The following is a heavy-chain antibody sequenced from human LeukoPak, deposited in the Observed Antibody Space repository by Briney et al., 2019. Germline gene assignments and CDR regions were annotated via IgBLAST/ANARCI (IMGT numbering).Heavy chain of an antibody. V-gene: IGHV3-7*01. Sequence: GGSLRLSCAASGFTFSSYWMSWVRQAPGKGLEWVANIKQDGSEKYYVDSVKGRFTISRDNAKNSLYLQMYSLRAEDTAVYYCARAAAYYYDSSGYYSAFDIWGQGTMVTVSS. CDR1: GFTFSSYW. CDR3: ARAAAYYYDSSGYYSAFDI. J-gene: IGHJ3*02. D-gene: IGHD3-22*01. CDR2: IKQDGSEK.